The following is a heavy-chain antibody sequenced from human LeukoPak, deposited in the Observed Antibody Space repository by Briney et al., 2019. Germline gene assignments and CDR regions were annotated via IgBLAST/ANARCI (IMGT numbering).Heavy chain of an antibody. CDR1: GGSFSGYY. CDR3: ARISSSNWYNERGAFDV. CDR2: INHSGST. V-gene: IGHV4-34*01. Sequence: SETLSLTCGVSGGSFSGYYWTWIRQPPGKGLEWIGEINHSGSTNYNPSLKSRVTISVDTSKNQFSLKLRSVTAADTAVYYCARISSSNWYNERGAFDVWGQGTMVTVSS. D-gene: IGHD6-13*01. J-gene: IGHJ3*01.